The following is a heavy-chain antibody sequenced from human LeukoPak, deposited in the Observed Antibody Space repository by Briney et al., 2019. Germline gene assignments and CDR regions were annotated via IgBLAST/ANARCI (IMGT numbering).Heavy chain of an antibody. CDR3: AKVHRGSYYDSSGLYYFDY. Sequence: GGSLRLSCAASGFTFSSYAMSWVRQAPGKGLEWVSAISGSGGSTYYADSVKGRFTISRDNSKNTLYLQMNSLRAEDTAVYYCAKVHRGSYYDSSGLYYFDYWGQGTLVTVSS. V-gene: IGHV3-23*01. CDR1: GFTFSSYA. CDR2: ISGSGGST. D-gene: IGHD3-22*01. J-gene: IGHJ4*02.